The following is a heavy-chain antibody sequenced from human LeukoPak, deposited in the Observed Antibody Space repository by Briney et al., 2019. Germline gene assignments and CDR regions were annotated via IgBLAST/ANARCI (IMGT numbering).Heavy chain of an antibody. CDR3: ARLPSIAAAGTDYGMGV. J-gene: IGHJ6*02. CDR1: GGSFSGYY. V-gene: IGHV4-34*01. CDR2: INHSGST. D-gene: IGHD6-13*01. Sequence: SETLSLTCAVYGGSFSGYYWSWIRQPPGKGLEWIGEINHSGSTNYNPSLKSRVTISVDTSKNQFSLKLSSVTAADTAVYYCARLPSIAAAGTDYGMGVWGQGTTVTVSS.